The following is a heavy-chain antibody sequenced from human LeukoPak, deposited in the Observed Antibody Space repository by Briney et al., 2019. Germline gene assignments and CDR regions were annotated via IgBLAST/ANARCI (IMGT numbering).Heavy chain of an antibody. CDR3: ARAMVPNSYYYMDV. V-gene: IGHV1-69*05. D-gene: IGHD3-10*01. CDR2: IIPIFGTA. J-gene: IGHJ6*03. CDR1: GGTFSSYA. Sequence: ASVKVSCKASGGTFSSYAISWVRQAPGQGLEWMGGIIPIFGTANYAQKFQGRVTITTDESTSTAYMGLSSLRSEDTAVYYCARAMVPNSYYYMDVWGKGTTVTVSS.